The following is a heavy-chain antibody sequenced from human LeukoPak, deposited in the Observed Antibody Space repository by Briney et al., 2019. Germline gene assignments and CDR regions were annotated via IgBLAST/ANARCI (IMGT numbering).Heavy chain of an antibody. D-gene: IGHD3-22*01. Sequence: PGGSLRLSCAASGFIFSRYGMSWVRQAPGKGLGWVSAISGSGGTTYYADSAKGRFTISRDNSKNSLYLQMNSLRAEDTALYYCARCRHSYDSSGFPHYWGQGTLVTVSS. V-gene: IGHV3-23*01. J-gene: IGHJ4*02. CDR2: ISGSGGTT. CDR3: ARCRHSYDSSGFPHY. CDR1: GFIFSRYG.